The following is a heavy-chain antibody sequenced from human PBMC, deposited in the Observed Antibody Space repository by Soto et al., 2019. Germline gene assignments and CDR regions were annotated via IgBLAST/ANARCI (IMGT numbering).Heavy chain of an antibody. J-gene: IGHJ6*02. Sequence: SVKVSCKASGGTFTSYAISWVRQAPGQGLEWVGGIIPIFGTADYAQKFQGRVTITADESTSTAYMELSSLRSEDTAVYYCATMKGGYQSYYYGMDVWGQGTTVTVS. CDR1: GGTFTSYA. CDR2: IIPIFGTA. CDR3: ATMKGGYQSYYYGMDV. D-gene: IGHD3-16*02. V-gene: IGHV1-69*13.